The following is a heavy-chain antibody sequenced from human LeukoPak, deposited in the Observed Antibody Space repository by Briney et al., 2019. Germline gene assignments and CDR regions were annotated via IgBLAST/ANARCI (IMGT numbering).Heavy chain of an antibody. CDR3: ARMQGTYYYDTGGHHLTD. V-gene: IGHV6-1*01. CDR1: GDSVSSNSAA. Sequence: SQTLPLTCAISGDSVSSNSAAWNWIRQSPSRGLEWLGRTYYRSKWYSEYAESVSSRITINPDTSKNQFSLLLNSVTPEDTAVYYCARMQGTYYYDTGGHHLTDWGQGTLVTVSS. J-gene: IGHJ4*02. D-gene: IGHD3-22*01. CDR2: TYYRSKWYS.